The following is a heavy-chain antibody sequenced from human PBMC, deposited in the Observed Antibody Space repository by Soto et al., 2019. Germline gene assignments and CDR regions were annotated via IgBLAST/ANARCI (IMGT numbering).Heavy chain of an antibody. CDR2: IFSNDAK. CDR3: ARIRRAAGYYFDY. V-gene: IGHV2-26*01. Sequence: QVTLKASGPVLVKPTETLTLTCTVSGFSLSNARMGVSWIRQPPGKALEWLAHIFSNDAKSYSTSLKSRLTISKDTSKGQVVLTMTTMDPVDTATYYCARIRRAAGYYFDYWGQGTLVTVSS. J-gene: IGHJ4*02. D-gene: IGHD6-13*01. CDR1: GFSLSNARMG.